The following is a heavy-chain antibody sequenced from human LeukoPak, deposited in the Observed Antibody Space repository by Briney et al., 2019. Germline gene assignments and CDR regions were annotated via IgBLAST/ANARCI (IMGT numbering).Heavy chain of an antibody. CDR1: GGSISSYY. CDR2: IYYSGST. D-gene: IGHD3-22*01. J-gene: IGHJ6*02. CDR3: ARGTPYYYDSSGYYYPYYYYGMDV. Sequence: SETLSLTCTVSGGSISSYYWSWIRQPPGKGLEWIGYIYYSGSTNYNPSLKSRVTISVDTSKNQFSLKLSSVTAADTAVYYCARGTPYYYDSSGYYYPYYYYGMDVWGQGTTVTVSS. V-gene: IGHV4-59*01.